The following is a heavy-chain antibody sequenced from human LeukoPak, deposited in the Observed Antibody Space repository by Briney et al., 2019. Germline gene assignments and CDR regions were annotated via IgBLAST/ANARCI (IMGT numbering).Heavy chain of an antibody. V-gene: IGHV4-39*07. CDR3: ARDGDPDAFDI. D-gene: IGHD4-17*01. J-gene: IGHJ3*02. Sequence: PSETLSLTCTVSGGSISSSSYYWGWIRQPPGKGLEWIGSIYYSGSTYYNPSLKSRVTISVDTSKNQFSLKLSSVTAADTAVYYCARDGDPDAFDIWGQGTMVTVSS. CDR1: GGSISSSSYY. CDR2: IYYSGST.